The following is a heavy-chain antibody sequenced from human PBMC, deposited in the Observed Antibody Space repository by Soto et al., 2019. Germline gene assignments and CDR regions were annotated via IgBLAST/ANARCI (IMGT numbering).Heavy chain of an antibody. Sequence: SLRLSCAASGFTFSSYAMSWVRQAPGKGLELVSAISGSGGSTYYADSVKGRFTISRDNSKNTLYLQMNSLRAEDTAVYYCAKLNGYCSGGSCYPYSYGMDVWGQGTTVTVSS. D-gene: IGHD2-15*01. CDR2: ISGSGGST. J-gene: IGHJ6*02. CDR3: AKLNGYCSGGSCYPYSYGMDV. CDR1: GFTFSSYA. V-gene: IGHV3-23*01.